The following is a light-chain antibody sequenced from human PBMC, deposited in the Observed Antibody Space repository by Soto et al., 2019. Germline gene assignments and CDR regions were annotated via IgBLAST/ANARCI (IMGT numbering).Light chain of an antibody. CDR2: EVN. Sequence: QSALTQPASVSGSPGQSITISCTGTSSDVGGYNYVSWYQQHPGKAPKLMIYEVNNRPSGVSNRFSGSKSGNTASLTISGLQAEDEADYYCSSYTSSSTLVFGTGTKVTVL. J-gene: IGLJ1*01. CDR3: SSYTSSSTLV. V-gene: IGLV2-14*01. CDR1: SSDVGGYNY.